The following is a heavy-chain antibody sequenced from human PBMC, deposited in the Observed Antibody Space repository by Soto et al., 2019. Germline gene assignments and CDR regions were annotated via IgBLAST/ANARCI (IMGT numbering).Heavy chain of an antibody. CDR2: ISAYNGNT. CDR1: GYTFTSYG. CDR3: ARDLDYGDYVYYYYYGMDV. V-gene: IGHV1-18*04. Sequence: QVQLVQSGAEVKKPGASVKVSCKASGYTFTSYGISWVRQAPGQGLEWMGWISAYNGNTNYAQKLQGRVTMTTDTYTSTAYMELRSLRSDDTAVYYCARDLDYGDYVYYYYYGMDVWGQGTTVTVSS. J-gene: IGHJ6*02. D-gene: IGHD4-17*01.